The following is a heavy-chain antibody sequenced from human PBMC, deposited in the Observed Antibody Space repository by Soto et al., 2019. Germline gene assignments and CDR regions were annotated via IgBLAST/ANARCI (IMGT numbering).Heavy chain of an antibody. Sequence: GGSLRLSCAASGFTFSSYEMNWVRQAPGKGLEWVSYISSSGSTIYYADSVKGRFTISRDNAKNSLYLQMNSLRAEDTAVYYCARVRYSGGYCGMDVWGQGTTVTVSS. V-gene: IGHV3-48*03. CDR2: ISSSGSTI. CDR1: GFTFSSYE. CDR3: ARVRYSGGYCGMDV. D-gene: IGHD1-26*01. J-gene: IGHJ6*02.